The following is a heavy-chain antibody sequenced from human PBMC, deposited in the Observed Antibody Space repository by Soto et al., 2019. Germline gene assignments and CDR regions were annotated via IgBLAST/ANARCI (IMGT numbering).Heavy chain of an antibody. CDR3: ARMGDYDAFDI. CDR1: GGSFSGYY. CDR2: INHSGST. Sequence: SETLSLTCAVYGGSFSGYYWSWIRQPPGKGLEWIGGINHSGSTSYNPSLMTRVTISVDTSRNQFPLKLSSMTAADTAVYYCARMGDYDAFDIWGQGTMVTVSS. J-gene: IGHJ3*02. V-gene: IGHV4-34*01. D-gene: IGHD4-17*01.